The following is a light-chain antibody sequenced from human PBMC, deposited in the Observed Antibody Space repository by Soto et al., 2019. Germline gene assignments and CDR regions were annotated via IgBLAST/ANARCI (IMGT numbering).Light chain of an antibody. CDR2: GVS. Sequence: EIVLTQSPGTLSLSPGERATLSCRASQSVSSSYLAWYQQKPGQDPRLLIYGVSSRATGIPDRFSGSGSGTDFTLTITRLEPEDFAVYYCQQHGGSPPYTFGQGTKLEIK. CDR1: QSVSSSY. CDR3: QQHGGSPPYT. J-gene: IGKJ2*01. V-gene: IGKV3-20*01.